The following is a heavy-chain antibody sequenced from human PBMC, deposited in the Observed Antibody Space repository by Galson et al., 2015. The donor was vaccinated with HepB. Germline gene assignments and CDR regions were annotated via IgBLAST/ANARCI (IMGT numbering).Heavy chain of an antibody. D-gene: IGHD6-13*01. Sequence: SLRLSCAASGFAFSDYYMSWIRQAPGKGLEWVSYISSSGSTINYADSVKGRFTISRDNAKNSLYLQMNSLRAEDTAVYYCARGHSSSWYEVDWFDPWGQGTLVTVSS. CDR2: ISSSGSTI. CDR3: ARGHSSSWYEVDWFDP. J-gene: IGHJ5*02. CDR1: GFAFSDYY. V-gene: IGHV3-11*01.